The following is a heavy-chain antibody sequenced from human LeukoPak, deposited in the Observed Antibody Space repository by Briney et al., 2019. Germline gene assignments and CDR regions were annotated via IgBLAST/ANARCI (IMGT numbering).Heavy chain of an antibody. V-gene: IGHV4-4*09. J-gene: IGHJ3*02. Sequence: SETLSLTCTASGVSISSYYWSWIRQPPGKGLEWIGYIYTSGSTNYNPSLKSRVTISVDTSKNQFSLKLSSVTAADTAVYYCARITYYYDSSGFSVDAFDIWGQGTMVTVSS. D-gene: IGHD3-22*01. CDR3: ARITYYYDSSGFSVDAFDI. CDR1: GVSISSYY. CDR2: IYTSGST.